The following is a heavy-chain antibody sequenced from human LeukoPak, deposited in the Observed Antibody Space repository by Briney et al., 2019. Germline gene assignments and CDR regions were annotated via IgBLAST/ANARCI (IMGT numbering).Heavy chain of an antibody. Sequence: GGSLRLSCAASGFTFSAYGMHWVRQAPGKGLEWVAVISYDGHTKYYADSVKGRFTTSRGNSKDTLYLQMNSLRAEDTAVYYCAKRVDYGSSWYYFDYWGQGTLVTVSS. CDR2: ISYDGHTK. D-gene: IGHD6-13*01. CDR1: GFTFSAYG. J-gene: IGHJ4*02. CDR3: AKRVDYGSSWYYFDY. V-gene: IGHV3-30*18.